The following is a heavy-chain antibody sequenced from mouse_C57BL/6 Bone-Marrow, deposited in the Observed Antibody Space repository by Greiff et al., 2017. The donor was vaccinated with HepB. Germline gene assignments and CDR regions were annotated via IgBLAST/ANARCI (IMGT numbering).Heavy chain of an antibody. D-gene: IGHD2-3*01. CDR2: IYPGNSDT. J-gene: IGHJ2*01. Sequence: EVKLVESGTVLARPGASVKMSCKTSGYTFTSYWMHWVKQRPGQGLEWIGAIYPGNSDTSYNQKFKGKAKLTAVTSASTAYMELSSLTNEDSAVYYCTRRFYEGAYYFDYWGQGTTLTVSS. CDR3: TRRFYEGAYYFDY. CDR1: GYTFTSYW. V-gene: IGHV1-5*01.